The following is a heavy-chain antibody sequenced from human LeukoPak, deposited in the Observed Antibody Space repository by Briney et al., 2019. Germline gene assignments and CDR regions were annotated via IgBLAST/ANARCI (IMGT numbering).Heavy chain of an antibody. D-gene: IGHD5-18*01. J-gene: IGHJ4*02. CDR2: ISSSSSYI. CDR3: ASSGTARGENDY. Sequence: GGSLRLSCAASGFTFSSYSMNWVRQAPGKGLEWVSSISSSSSYIYYADSVKGRFTISRDNAKNSLYLQMNSLRAEDTAVYYCASSGTARGENDYWGQGTLVTVSS. CDR1: GFTFSSYS. V-gene: IGHV3-21*01.